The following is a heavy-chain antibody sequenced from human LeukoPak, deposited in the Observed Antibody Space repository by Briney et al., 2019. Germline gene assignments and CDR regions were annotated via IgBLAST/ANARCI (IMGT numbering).Heavy chain of an antibody. V-gene: IGHV2-70*11. CDR1: GFSLSTRGMC. D-gene: IGHD1-26*01. Sequence: SGPALVKPTQTLTLTCTFSGFSLSTRGMCVSWIRQPPGKALEWLARIDWDDEEYYSTSLKTRLTISKDTSKNQVVLTMTNMDPVDTATYYCARIRVTGSYRVYSDYWGQGTLVTVSS. J-gene: IGHJ4*02. CDR2: IDWDDEE. CDR3: ARIRVTGSYRVYSDY.